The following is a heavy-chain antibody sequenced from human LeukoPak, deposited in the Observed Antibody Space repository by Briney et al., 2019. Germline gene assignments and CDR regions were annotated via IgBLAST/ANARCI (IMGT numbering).Heavy chain of an antibody. J-gene: IGHJ4*02. CDR1: GLTLSDHD. Sequence: GGSLRLSCAASGLTLSDHDMDWVRQAPGKGLEWVANIKQDGSEKYYVDSVKGRFTISRDNAKNSLYLQMNSLRVEDTAVYYCARVQGSSGPGIFEYWGQGTLVPVSS. CDR2: IKQDGSEK. D-gene: IGHD6-19*01. CDR3: ARVQGSSGPGIFEY. V-gene: IGHV3-7*01.